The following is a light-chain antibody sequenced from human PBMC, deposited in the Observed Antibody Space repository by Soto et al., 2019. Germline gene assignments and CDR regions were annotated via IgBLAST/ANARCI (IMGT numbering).Light chain of an antibody. CDR3: QPYDSSPLT. CDR1: QGVTSSY. CDR2: GAS. Sequence: EIVLTQSPGTLSLSPGERATLSCRASQGVTSSYLAWYQQKPGQAPMLLIYGASIRATGIPDRFSGSGSGTDFNLTISRLEPEDFAVYYCQPYDSSPLTFGGGTKVEIK. J-gene: IGKJ4*01. V-gene: IGKV3-20*01.